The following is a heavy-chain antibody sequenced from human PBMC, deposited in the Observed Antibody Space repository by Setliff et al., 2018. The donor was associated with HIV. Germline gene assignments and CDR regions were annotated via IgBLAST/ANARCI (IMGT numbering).Heavy chain of an antibody. CDR2: IDPEDGET. Sequence: ASVKVSCKASGYTEHYMHWMQQAPGKGLEWMGRIDPEDGETIYAENFQGRVTITADTSTSTAYMELRSLRSDDTAVYYCTREIGDYYDSSGYYPPTDYYYGMDVWGQGTTVTVSS. CDR3: TREIGDYYDSSGYYPPTDYYYGMDV. CDR1: GYTEHY. V-gene: IGHV1-69-2*01. J-gene: IGHJ6*02. D-gene: IGHD3-22*01.